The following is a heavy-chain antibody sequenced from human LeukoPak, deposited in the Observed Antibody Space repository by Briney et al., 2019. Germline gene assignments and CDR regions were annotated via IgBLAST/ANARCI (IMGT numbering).Heavy chain of an antibody. V-gene: IGHV1-8*01. CDR3: ARVEYYGSGSYYPLYFRGYYYGMDV. J-gene: IGHJ6*02. CDR1: GYTFSSYD. CDR2: MNPNSGNT. Sequence: ASVKVSCKASGYTFSSYDINWVRQATGQGLEWMGWMNPNSGNTGYAQKFQGRVTMTRDTSISTAYMELSRLRSDDTAVYYCARVEYYGSGSYYPLYFRGYYYGMDVWGQGTTVTVSS. D-gene: IGHD3-10*01.